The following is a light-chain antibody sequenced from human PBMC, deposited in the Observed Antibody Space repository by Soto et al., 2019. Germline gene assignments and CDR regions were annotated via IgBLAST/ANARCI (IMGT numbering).Light chain of an antibody. CDR3: SSYTTINTRV. V-gene: IGLV2-14*01. CDR1: SSDVGGYNS. Sequence: QSALTQPASVSGSPGQSITISCTGTSSDVGGYNSASWYQQHPGKAPELMIYEVSNRPSGVSNRFSGSKSGNTASLTISGLQAEDEADYYCSSYTTINTRVFGGGTKLTVL. CDR2: EVS. J-gene: IGLJ3*02.